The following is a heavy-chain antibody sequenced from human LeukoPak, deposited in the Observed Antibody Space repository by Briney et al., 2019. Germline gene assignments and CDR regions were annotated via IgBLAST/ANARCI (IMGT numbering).Heavy chain of an antibody. D-gene: IGHD3-9*01. CDR1: GYSFANYW. Sequence: GESLKISCKGSGYSFANYWIGCVRQMPGKGLEWMGIIYPGDSDSRYSPSFQGQVTISADRSISTAYLQWSSLKASDTAMYYCARSLTGTPPFAYWGQGTLVTVSS. V-gene: IGHV5-51*01. CDR3: ARSLTGTPPFAY. J-gene: IGHJ4*02. CDR2: IYPGDSDS.